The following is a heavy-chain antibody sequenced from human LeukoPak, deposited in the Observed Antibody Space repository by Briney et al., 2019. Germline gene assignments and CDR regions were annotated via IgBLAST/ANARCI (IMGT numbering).Heavy chain of an antibody. CDR1: GFPFSSFL. Sequence: PGGALLLSCAASGFPFSSFLMAWGRQAPGEGLEWVASIKQGGGETFYVDSVKGRFTISRDNAKNSLYLQMNSLRAEDTAVYYCTREEHSNYNYWGQGTLVTVSS. CDR2: IKQGGGET. CDR3: TREEHSNYNY. D-gene: IGHD4-11*01. V-gene: IGHV3-7*01. J-gene: IGHJ4*02.